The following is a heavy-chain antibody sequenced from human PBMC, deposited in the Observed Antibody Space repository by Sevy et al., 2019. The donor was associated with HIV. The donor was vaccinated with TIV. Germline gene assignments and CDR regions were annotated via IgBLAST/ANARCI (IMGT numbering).Heavy chain of an antibody. V-gene: IGHV3-30*02. CDR3: AKDRKVLLVVYAIPFDVFDI. Sequence: GESLKISCAASGFTFSNHAMHWVRQAPGKGLEWVAFIRYDGSNEYYADSVKGRFTISRDNSNNTLYLQMNSRRPGDTAVYYCAKDRKVLLVVYAIPFDVFDIWGQGTMVTVSS. D-gene: IGHD2-8*02. J-gene: IGHJ3*02. CDR2: IRYDGSNE. CDR1: GFTFSNHA.